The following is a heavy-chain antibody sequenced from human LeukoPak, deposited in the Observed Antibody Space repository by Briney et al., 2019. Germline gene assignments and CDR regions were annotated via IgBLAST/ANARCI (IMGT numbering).Heavy chain of an antibody. J-gene: IGHJ6*03. Sequence: PGGSLRLSCAASGFTFSSYSMNWVRQAPGEGPEWVAVIWYGGNTKYYADSVKGRFTISRDNSKNTLYLQMDSLRADDTAVYYRAKGDSSSGGYMDVWGKGTTVTVSS. CDR2: IWYGGNTK. V-gene: IGHV3-30*02. D-gene: IGHD6-19*01. CDR1: GFTFSSYS. CDR3: AKGDSSSGGYMDV.